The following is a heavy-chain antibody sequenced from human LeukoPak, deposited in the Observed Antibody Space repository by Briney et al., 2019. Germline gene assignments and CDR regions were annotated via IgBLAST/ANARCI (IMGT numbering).Heavy chain of an antibody. V-gene: IGHV3-49*04. Sequence: GGSLRLSCPTSGFTFNDYGVTWVRQAPGKGLEWVGLIRNKNYGRTTEYAASVKGRCTISRDDSKSIAYLQLNSLKTEDTAVYYCFRVSYDAYPPYYFDYWGQGTLVTVSS. CDR3: FRVSYDAYPPYYFDY. CDR2: IRNKNYGRTT. CDR1: GFTFNDYG. J-gene: IGHJ4*02. D-gene: IGHD1-1*01.